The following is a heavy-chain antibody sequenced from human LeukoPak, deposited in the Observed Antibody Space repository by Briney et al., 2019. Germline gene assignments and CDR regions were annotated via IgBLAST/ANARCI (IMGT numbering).Heavy chain of an antibody. CDR3: ARRTRGYYFDY. V-gene: IGHV4-59*01. J-gene: IGHJ4*02. CDR2: IYYSEST. CDR1: GGSISSYY. Sequence: PSETLSLTCTVSGGSISSYYWSWIRQPPGKGLEWIGYIYYSESTNYNPSLKSRVTISVDTSKNQFSLKLSSVTAADTAVYYCARRTRGYYFDYWGQGTLVTVSS.